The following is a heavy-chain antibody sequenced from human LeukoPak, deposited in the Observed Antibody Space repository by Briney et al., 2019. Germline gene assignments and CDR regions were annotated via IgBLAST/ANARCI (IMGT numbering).Heavy chain of an antibody. CDR2: ISYDGSNK. CDR1: GFTFSSYG. D-gene: IGHD1-1*01. Sequence: GSLRLSCAASGFTFSSYGMHWVRQAPGKGLEWVAVISYDGSNKYYADSVKGRFTISRDNSKNTLYLQMNSLRAEDTAVYYCTSRPTGATVYWGQGTLVTVSS. J-gene: IGHJ4*02. V-gene: IGHV3-30*03. CDR3: TSRPTGATVY.